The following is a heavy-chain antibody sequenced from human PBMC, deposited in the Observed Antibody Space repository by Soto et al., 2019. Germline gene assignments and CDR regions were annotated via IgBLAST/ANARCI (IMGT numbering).Heavy chain of an antibody. D-gene: IGHD1-26*01. Sequence: EVPLLESGGGLVQPGGSLRLSCAASGFTFSSFAMSWVRQAPGKGLEWVSGISGSGGSTYCADSVKGRFTISRDNSKNTLYLQSHSPRREATPVYSCANVGRTAFDIWGQGTMVTVSS. CDR3: ANVGRTAFDI. V-gene: IGHV3-23*01. CDR2: ISGSGGST. CDR1: GFTFSSFA. J-gene: IGHJ3*02.